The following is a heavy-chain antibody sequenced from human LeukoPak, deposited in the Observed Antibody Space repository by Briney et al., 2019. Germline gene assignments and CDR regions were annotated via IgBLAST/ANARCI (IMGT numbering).Heavy chain of an antibody. V-gene: IGHV3-23*01. CDR2: ISGSGGST. CDR1: GFTLSSYA. Sequence: GGSLRLSRALSGFTLSSYAMSWVRQAPGRGLEWVSAISGSGGSTYHADSVKGRFTISRDNSKNTLYLQMNSLRAEDTAVYYCAKDYQSYSYGLFDYWGQGTLVTVSS. CDR3: AKDYQSYSYGLFDY. D-gene: IGHD5-18*01. J-gene: IGHJ4*02.